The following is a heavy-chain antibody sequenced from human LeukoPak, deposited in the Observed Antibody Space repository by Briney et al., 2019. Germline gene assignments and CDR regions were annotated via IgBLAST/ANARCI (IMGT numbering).Heavy chain of an antibody. CDR1: GGSISSHY. J-gene: IGHJ6*03. V-gene: IGHV4-59*11. CDR2: IYYSGRT. D-gene: IGHD6-19*01. CDR3: ARGSGSNRGYYYYYYMDV. Sequence: SETQSLTCTVSGGSISSHYWSWIRQPPGKGLEGIGNIYYSGRTNYNPSLKSRVTISVDTSKNQFSLKLSSVTAADTAVYYCARGSGSNRGYYYYYYMDVWGKGTTVTVSS.